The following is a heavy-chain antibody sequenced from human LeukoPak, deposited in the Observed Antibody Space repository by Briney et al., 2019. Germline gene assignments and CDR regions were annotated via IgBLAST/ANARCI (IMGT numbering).Heavy chain of an antibody. CDR3: AKDRLRWAQLQYYFDY. J-gene: IGHJ4*02. D-gene: IGHD2-21*01. CDR2: ISHDGSNK. CDR1: GFTFSSYG. V-gene: IGHV3-30*18. Sequence: PGGSLRLSCAASGFTFSSYGMHWVRQAPGKRLEWVAVISHDGSNKYYADSVKGRFTISRDNSKNTLYLQMNCLRAEDTAVYYCAKDRLRWAQLQYYFDYWGQGTLVTVSS.